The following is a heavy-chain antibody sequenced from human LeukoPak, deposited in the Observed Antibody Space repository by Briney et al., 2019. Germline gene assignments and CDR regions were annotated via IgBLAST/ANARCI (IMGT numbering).Heavy chain of an antibody. V-gene: IGHV3-23*01. Sequence: GGSLRLSCAASGFTFSSYAMSWVRQAPGRGLEWVSAISGSGGSTYYADSVKGRFTISRDNSKNTLYLQMNSLRAEDTAVYYCAKDLGYCSGGSCGDYWGQGTLVTVSS. CDR2: ISGSGGST. CDR1: GFTFSSYA. J-gene: IGHJ4*02. D-gene: IGHD2-15*01. CDR3: AKDLGYCSGGSCGDY.